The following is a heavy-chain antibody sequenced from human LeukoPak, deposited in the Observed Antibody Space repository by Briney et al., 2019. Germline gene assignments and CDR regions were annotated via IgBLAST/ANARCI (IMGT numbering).Heavy chain of an antibody. Sequence: ASVKVSCKASGGTFSSYAISWVRQAPGQGLEWMGWISAYNGNTNYAQKLQGRVTMTTDTSTSTAYMELRSLRSDDTAVYYCARSAVAKPYYYYGMDVWGQGTTVTVSS. V-gene: IGHV1-18*01. J-gene: IGHJ6*02. D-gene: IGHD6-19*01. CDR1: GGTFSSYA. CDR2: ISAYNGNT. CDR3: ARSAVAKPYYYYGMDV.